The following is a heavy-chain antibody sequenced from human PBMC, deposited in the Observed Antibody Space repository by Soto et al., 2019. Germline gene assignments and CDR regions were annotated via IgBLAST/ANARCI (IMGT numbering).Heavy chain of an antibody. CDR1: GGSFSGYY. Sequence: QVQLQQWGAGLLKPSETLSLTCAVYGGSFSGYYWSWIRQPPGKGLEWIGEINHSGSTNYNPSLKSRVTVSVDTSKNQFSLKLSSVTAADTAVYYCARGRKAAAGTRWFDPWGQGTLVTVSS. CDR3: ARGRKAAAGTRWFDP. V-gene: IGHV4-34*01. J-gene: IGHJ5*02. CDR2: INHSGST. D-gene: IGHD6-13*01.